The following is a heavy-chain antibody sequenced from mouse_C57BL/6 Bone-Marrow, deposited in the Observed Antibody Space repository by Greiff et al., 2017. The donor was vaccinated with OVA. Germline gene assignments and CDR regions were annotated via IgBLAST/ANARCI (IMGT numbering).Heavy chain of an antibody. Sequence: DVQLVESGGDLVKPGGSLKLSCAASGFTFSSYGMSWVRQTPDKRLEWVATISSGGSYTYYPDSGKGRFTISRDNAKNTLDLQMSSLKSEDTAMYYCARQRLGMGDYWGQGTTLTVSS. V-gene: IGHV5-6*01. D-gene: IGHD4-1*01. J-gene: IGHJ2*01. CDR3: ARQRLGMGDY. CDR1: GFTFSSYG. CDR2: ISSGGSYT.